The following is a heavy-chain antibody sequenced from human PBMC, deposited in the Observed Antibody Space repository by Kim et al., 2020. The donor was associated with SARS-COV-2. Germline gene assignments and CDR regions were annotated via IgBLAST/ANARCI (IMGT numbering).Heavy chain of an antibody. CDR3: ARSLPGIELGWSNIYFDF. V-gene: IGHV3-64*01. Sequence: GGSLRLSCAASGFTFSSYAMHWVRQAPGKGLEYVSAISSNGGSTYYANSVKGRFTISRDNSKNTLYLQMGSLRAEDMAVYYCARSLPGIELGWSNIYFDFWGQGTLATVPS. CDR2: ISSNGGST. CDR1: GFTFSSYA. J-gene: IGHJ4*02. D-gene: IGHD5-18*01.